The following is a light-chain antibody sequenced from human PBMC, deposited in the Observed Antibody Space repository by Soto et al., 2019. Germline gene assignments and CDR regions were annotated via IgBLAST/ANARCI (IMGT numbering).Light chain of an antibody. CDR1: SSDICAYDH. CDR3: ISYPVSRSYV. J-gene: IGLJ1*01. CDR2: SVS. V-gene: IGLV2-14*01. Sequence: ALTQRGSISWSPGQSITISCSGTSSDICAYDHVAWYQQFTGKSPKLRIYSVSNRPSGVSNRFSGSQPGNTASLTISGLQAEDEADYYCISYPVSRSYVFGSGTKVTVL.